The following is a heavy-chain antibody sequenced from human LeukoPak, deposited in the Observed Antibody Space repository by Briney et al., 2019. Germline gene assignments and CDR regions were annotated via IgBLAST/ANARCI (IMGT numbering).Heavy chain of an antibody. V-gene: IGHV3-23*01. Sequence: GGSLRLSCAASRFTFSNYAMSWVCQAPVKGLEWVSAIGDSAYSTYYTDSVRGRFTISRDNSKNTLYLQMNSLRAEDTAVYYCATYCTDGVCPGRSFQHWGQGTLVIVSS. CDR1: RFTFSNYA. CDR2: IGDSAYST. D-gene: IGHD2-8*01. CDR3: ATYCTDGVCPGRSFQH. J-gene: IGHJ1*01.